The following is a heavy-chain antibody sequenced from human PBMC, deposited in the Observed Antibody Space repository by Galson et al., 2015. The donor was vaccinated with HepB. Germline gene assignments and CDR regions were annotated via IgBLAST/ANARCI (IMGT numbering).Heavy chain of an antibody. CDR1: GGTFNSYA. J-gene: IGHJ4*02. D-gene: IGHD3-22*01. V-gene: IGHV1-69*04. Sequence: SVKVSCKASGGTFNSYAISWVRQAPGQGLEWMGRIIPILGIANYAQKFQGRVTITADKSTSTAYMELSSLRSEDTAVYYCARDATYDSSGYYFYFDYWGQGTLVTVSS. CDR3: ARDATYDSSGYYFYFDY. CDR2: IIPILGIA.